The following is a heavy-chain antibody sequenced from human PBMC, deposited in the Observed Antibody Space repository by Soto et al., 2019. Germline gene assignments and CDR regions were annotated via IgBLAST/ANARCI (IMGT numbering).Heavy chain of an antibody. Sequence: EVQLVESGGGLVQPGGSLRLSCAAYGFTFSSYWMHWVRQAPGKGLVWVSRINSDGSSTSYADSVKGRFTISRDNAKNTLYLQMNSLRAEDTAVYYCASLYDYIWGSYHDEGFDYWGQGTLVTVSS. J-gene: IGHJ4*02. CDR1: GFTFSSYW. CDR3: ASLYDYIWGSYHDEGFDY. V-gene: IGHV3-74*01. CDR2: INSDGSST. D-gene: IGHD3-16*02.